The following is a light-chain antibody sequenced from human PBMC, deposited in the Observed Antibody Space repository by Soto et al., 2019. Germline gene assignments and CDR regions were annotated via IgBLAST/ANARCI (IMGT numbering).Light chain of an antibody. Sequence: DFVMTQSPDSLAVSLGERATIDCKSSQSVLYSSNNKNYLAWYQQKPGQPPKLLIYWASTRESGVPDRFSGSGSGTDFTVTISSLQAEDVAVYYCQQDYSAPGTFGQGTKVEIK. CDR3: QQDYSAPGT. V-gene: IGKV4-1*01. CDR2: WAS. J-gene: IGKJ1*01. CDR1: QSVLYSSNNKNY.